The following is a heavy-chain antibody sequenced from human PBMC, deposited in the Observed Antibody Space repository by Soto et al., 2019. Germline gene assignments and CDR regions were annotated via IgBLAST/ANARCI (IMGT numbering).Heavy chain of an antibody. Sequence: EVQLVESGGGLVKPGGSLRLSCAASGFTFSNAWMSWVRQAPGKGLEWVGRIKSKTDGGTTDYAAPVKGRFTISRDDSKNTLYLQMDSLKTEDTALSYCTTDGQTAMGNYYSYYYMDVWGKGTTVTVSS. CDR2: IKSKTDGGTT. CDR3: TTDGQTAMGNYYSYYYMDV. V-gene: IGHV3-15*01. D-gene: IGHD5-18*01. CDR1: GFTFSNAW. J-gene: IGHJ6*03.